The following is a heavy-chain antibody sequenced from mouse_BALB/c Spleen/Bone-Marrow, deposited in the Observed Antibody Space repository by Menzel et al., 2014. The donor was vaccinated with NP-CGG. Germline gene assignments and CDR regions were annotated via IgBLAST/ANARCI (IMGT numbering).Heavy chain of an antibody. D-gene: IGHD4-1*01. Sequence: VQLQQSGAELAKPGAPVKMSCKASGYTFSSYWMHWVKQRPGQGLEWIGYINPNTDYTEYNQKFKDKATLTADKSSSTAYMQLSSLTSEDSAVYYCARKGLGLAMDYWGQGTSVTVSS. CDR1: GYTFSSYW. CDR3: ARKGLGLAMDY. V-gene: IGHV1-7*01. CDR2: INPNTDYT. J-gene: IGHJ4*01.